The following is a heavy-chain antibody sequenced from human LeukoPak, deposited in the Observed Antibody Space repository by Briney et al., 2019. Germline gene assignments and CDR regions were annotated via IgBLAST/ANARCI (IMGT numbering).Heavy chain of an antibody. D-gene: IGHD6-13*01. CDR3: ARDLGGIAAAGTGY. CDR1: GFTFSSYW. CDR2: IKQDGSEK. J-gene: IGHJ4*02. V-gene: IGHV3-7*01. Sequence: PGGSLRLSCAASGFTFSSYWMSWVRQAPGKGLEWVANIKQDGSEKYYVDSVKGRFTISRDNAKNSLYLQMNSLRAEDTAVYYCARDLGGIAAAGTGYWGQGTLVTVSS.